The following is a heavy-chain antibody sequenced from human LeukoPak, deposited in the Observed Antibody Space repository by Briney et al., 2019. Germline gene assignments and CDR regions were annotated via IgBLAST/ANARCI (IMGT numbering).Heavy chain of an antibody. D-gene: IGHD2-15*01. V-gene: IGHV3-23*01. Sequence: GSLRLSCAASGFTFSGYAMSWVRQAPGKGLDWVSGISGSGGTTYYADSVKGRFTISRDNSKNTQYLQMNSLRAEDTAVYYCAKLPRYCSGGSCYPLGMDVWGKGTTVIVSS. CDR2: ISGSGGTT. CDR1: GFTFSGYA. J-gene: IGHJ6*04. CDR3: AKLPRYCSGGSCYPLGMDV.